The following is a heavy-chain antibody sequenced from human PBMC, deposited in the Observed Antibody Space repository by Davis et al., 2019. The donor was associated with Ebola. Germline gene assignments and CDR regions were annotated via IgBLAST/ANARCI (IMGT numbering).Heavy chain of an antibody. J-gene: IGHJ4*02. CDR1: GFTFSGSA. CDR2: IRSKANSYAT. CDR3: TNDIAAVSDY. Sequence: PGGSLRLSCAASGFTFSGSAMHWVRQASGKGLEWVGRIRSKANSYATAYAASVKGRFTISRDDSKNTLYLQMNSLKTEDTAVYYCTNDIAAVSDYWGQGTLVTVSS. D-gene: IGHD6-13*01. V-gene: IGHV3-73*01.